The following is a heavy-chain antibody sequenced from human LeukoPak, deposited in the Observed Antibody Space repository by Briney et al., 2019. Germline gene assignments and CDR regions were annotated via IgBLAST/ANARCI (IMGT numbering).Heavy chain of an antibody. Sequence: SGPTLVNPTQTLTLTCTFSGFSLSTSGVGVGWIRQPPGKALEWLALIYWDDDKRYSPSLKSRLTITKDTSKNQVVLTMTNMDPVDTATYYCAHRPAGMATSDYYFDYWGQGTLVTVSS. D-gene: IGHD5-24*01. CDR1: GFSLSTSGVG. CDR3: AHRPAGMATSDYYFDY. V-gene: IGHV2-5*02. J-gene: IGHJ4*02. CDR2: IYWDDDK.